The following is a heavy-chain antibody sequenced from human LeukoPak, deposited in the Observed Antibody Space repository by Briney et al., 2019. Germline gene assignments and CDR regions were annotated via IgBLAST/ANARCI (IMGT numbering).Heavy chain of an antibody. CDR2: ISTSTGDT. CDR3: ARDDNYGIFVNVDY. D-gene: IGHD4-11*01. CDR1: GYSFILYG. V-gene: IGHV1-18*01. J-gene: IGHJ4*02. Sequence: ASVRVSCKTSGYSFILYGISWVRQAPGQGPEWMGWISTSTGDTKYTQKFQGRVTLTTDTSTSTAYMELSSLRSDDTAVYYCARDDNYGIFVNVDYWGQGTLVTVSS.